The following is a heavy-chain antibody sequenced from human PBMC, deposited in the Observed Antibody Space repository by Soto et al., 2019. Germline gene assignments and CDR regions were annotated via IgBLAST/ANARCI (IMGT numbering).Heavy chain of an antibody. J-gene: IGHJ4*02. D-gene: IGHD2-2*01. CDR2: VNPSSGSV. CDR3: AQVRGVSFPYYFDD. CDR1: GYTFTNHY. Sequence: QVQLVQSGAEVKKPGASAKVSCKASGYTFTNHYIHWVRQAPGQGLEWVGLVNPSSGSVTYAQKVQGRVTMTRDTSTTTVYMQLSSLTSDDTAVYFCAQVRGVSFPYYFDDWGQGTLVTVSS. V-gene: IGHV1-46*01.